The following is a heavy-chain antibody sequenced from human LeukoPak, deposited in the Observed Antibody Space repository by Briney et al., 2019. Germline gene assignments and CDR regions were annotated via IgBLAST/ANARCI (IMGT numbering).Heavy chain of an antibody. CDR1: GGSISSSSYY. CDR2: IYYSGST. V-gene: IGHV4-61*01. J-gene: IGHJ4*02. CDR3: ARGARDGYNYNYFDY. D-gene: IGHD5-24*01. Sequence: RSSETLSLTCTVSGGSISSSSYYWSWIRQPPGKGLEWIGYIYYSGSTNYNPSLKSRVTISVGTSKNQFSLKLSSVTAADTAVYYCARGARDGYNYNYFDYWGQGTLVTVSS.